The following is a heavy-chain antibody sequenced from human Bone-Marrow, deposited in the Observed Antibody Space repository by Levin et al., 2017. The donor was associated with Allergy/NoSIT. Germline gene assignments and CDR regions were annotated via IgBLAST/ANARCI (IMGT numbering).Heavy chain of an antibody. D-gene: IGHD3-10*01. Sequence: GGSLRLSCAASGFTFNTYAMTWVRQAPGKGLEWVSSITFSSDYTFYADSVKGRFSISIDNAKNTLYLHMNSLRADDTAVYYCARVYGSAFMDVWGQGTTVTVSS. CDR1: GFTFNTYA. V-gene: IGHV3-21*06. J-gene: IGHJ6*02. CDR3: ARVYGSAFMDV. CDR2: ITFSSDYT.